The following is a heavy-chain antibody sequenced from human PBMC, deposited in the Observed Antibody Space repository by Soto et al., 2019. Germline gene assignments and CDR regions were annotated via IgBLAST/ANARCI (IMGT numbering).Heavy chain of an antibody. J-gene: IGHJ4*02. CDR3: ARYNAASGTYYFDY. V-gene: IGHV4-4*02. CDR1: GASVSSTYW. Sequence: SETLSLTCAVSGASVSSTYWWSWVRQPPGKGPEWIGEINHRGSANYNPSLRSRVTMSVDISKSQFSLRLTSVTAADTAVYYCARYNAASGTYYFDYWGQGAPVTV. CDR2: INHRGSA. D-gene: IGHD6-13*01.